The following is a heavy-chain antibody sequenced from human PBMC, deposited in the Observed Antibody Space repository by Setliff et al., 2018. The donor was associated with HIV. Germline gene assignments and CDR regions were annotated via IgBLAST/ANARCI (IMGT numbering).Heavy chain of an antibody. CDR3: ASSRPPDDSSGYLDH. V-gene: IGHV3-7*03. D-gene: IGHD3-22*01. J-gene: IGHJ4*01. CDR1: GFTFSSYW. Sequence: PGGSLRLSCAASGFTFSSYWMSWVRQAPGKGLEWVANIKQDGSEKFYVDSVKGRFAISRDNAKNSLNLEMNSLRAEDTAIYYCASSRPPDDSSGYLDHWGQGTLVTVSS. CDR2: IKQDGSEK.